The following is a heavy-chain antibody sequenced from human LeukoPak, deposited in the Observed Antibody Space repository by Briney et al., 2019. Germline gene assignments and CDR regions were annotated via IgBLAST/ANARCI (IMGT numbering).Heavy chain of an antibody. D-gene: IGHD2/OR15-2a*01. CDR3: ARGSKFSTTPYFYIDV. CDR1: GGSITNYY. Sequence: SKTLSLTCTVSGGSITNYYWTWIRQPAGKGLEWIGRIYSSVTNYNPSLKSRVTMSVDTSKNQFSLKLNSVTAADTAVYYCARGSKFSTTPYFYIDVWGEGTTVTVSS. V-gene: IGHV4-4*07. J-gene: IGHJ6*02. CDR2: IYSSVT.